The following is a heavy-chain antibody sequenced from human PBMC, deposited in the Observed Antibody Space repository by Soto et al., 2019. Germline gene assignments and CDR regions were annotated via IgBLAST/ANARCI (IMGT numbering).Heavy chain of an antibody. D-gene: IGHD3-16*02. Sequence: ASVKVSCKASGYTFTGYFIHWVRQAPGQGLEWMGWINPSSGGLNYAQKFQGRVSMTRDTLISTAYMELTSLRSDDTAMYYCAREEPLDAESRSDYCGEGPIVTVYS. J-gene: IGHJ4*02. V-gene: IGHV1-2*02. CDR3: AREEPLDAESRSDY. CDR2: INPSSGGL. CDR1: GYTFTGYF.